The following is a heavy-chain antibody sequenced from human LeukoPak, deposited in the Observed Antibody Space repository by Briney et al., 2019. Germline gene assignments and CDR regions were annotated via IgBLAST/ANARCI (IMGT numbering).Heavy chain of an antibody. J-gene: IGHJ5*02. Sequence: GGSLRLSCAASGFTFSSYGMHWVRQAPGKGLEWVAFIRYDGSNKYYADSVKGRFTISRDNSKNTLYLQMNSLRAEDTAVYYCAKGDVVPPRGFDPWGQGTLVTVSS. D-gene: IGHD2-2*01. CDR1: GFTFSSYG. CDR2: IRYDGSNK. V-gene: IGHV3-30*02. CDR3: AKGDVVPPRGFDP.